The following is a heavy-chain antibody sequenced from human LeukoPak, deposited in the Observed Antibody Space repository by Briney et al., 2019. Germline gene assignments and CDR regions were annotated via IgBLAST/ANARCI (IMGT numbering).Heavy chain of an antibody. CDR1: GFTFSSYS. CDR3: ARALGYCSGGSCYYAFDI. V-gene: IGHV3-21*01. CDR2: ISSSSSYI. D-gene: IGHD2-15*01. J-gene: IGHJ3*02. Sequence: PGGSLRLSXAASGFTFSSYSMNWVRQAPGKGLEWVSSISSSSSYIYYADSVEGRFTISRDNAKNSLYLQMNSLRAEDTAVYYCARALGYCSGGSCYYAFDIWGQGTMVTVSS.